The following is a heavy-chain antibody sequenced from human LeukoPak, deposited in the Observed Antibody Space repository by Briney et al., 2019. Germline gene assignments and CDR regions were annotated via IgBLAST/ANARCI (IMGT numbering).Heavy chain of an antibody. Sequence: ASVKVSCKASGYTFTGYYMHWVRQAPGQGLEWMGIINPSGGSTSYAQKFQGRVTMTRDMSTSTVYMELSSLRSEDTAVYYCASGSGVRYYYYMDVWGKGTTVTVSS. CDR1: GYTFTGYY. V-gene: IGHV1-46*01. CDR2: INPSGGST. CDR3: ASGSGVRYYYYMDV. J-gene: IGHJ6*03. D-gene: IGHD1-26*01.